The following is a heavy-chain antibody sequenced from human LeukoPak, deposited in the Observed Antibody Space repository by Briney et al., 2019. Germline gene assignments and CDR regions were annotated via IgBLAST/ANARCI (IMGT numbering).Heavy chain of an antibody. CDR2: IIPIFGTA. V-gene: IGHV1-69*05. J-gene: IGHJ5*02. D-gene: IGHD2-15*01. Sequence: EASVKVSCKASGGTFSSYAISWVRQAPGQGLEWMGGIIPIFGTANYAQKFQGRVTITTDESTSTAYMELSSLRSEDTAVYYCARDVVARYGVWFDPWGQGTLVTVSS. CDR3: ARDVVARYGVWFDP. CDR1: GGTFSSYA.